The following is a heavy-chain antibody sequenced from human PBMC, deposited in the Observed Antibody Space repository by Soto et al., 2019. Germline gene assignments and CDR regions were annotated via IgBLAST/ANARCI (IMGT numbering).Heavy chain of an antibody. Sequence: PSETLSLTCTVSGDSISSYSWSWIRQPPGKGLEWIGNIHYNGNTKYSPSLQGRVLMTADTSTNTAYMELSSLRSDDTAMYYCTKNSTSWYDSWGQGSLVTVSS. V-gene: IGHV4-59*08. CDR1: GDSISSYS. CDR3: TKNSTSWYDS. D-gene: IGHD2-8*01. J-gene: IGHJ5*01. CDR2: IHYNGNT.